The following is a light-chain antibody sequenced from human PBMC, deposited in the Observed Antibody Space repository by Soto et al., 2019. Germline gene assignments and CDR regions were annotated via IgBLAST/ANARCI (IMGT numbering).Light chain of an antibody. CDR2: GNS. V-gene: IGLV1-40*01. CDR3: QSYDSSLRMV. CDR1: SSNIGAGYD. J-gene: IGLJ1*01. Sequence: QSVLTQPPSVSGAPGQRVTISCTGSSSNIGAGYDVHWYQQLPGTAPKLLIYGNSNRPSGVPDRFSGSKSGTSASLAITGLEDEDEADYYCQSYDSSLRMVFGTGTKLTVL.